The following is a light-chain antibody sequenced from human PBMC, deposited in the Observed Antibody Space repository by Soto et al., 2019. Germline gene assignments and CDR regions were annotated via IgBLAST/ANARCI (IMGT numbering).Light chain of an antibody. CDR1: QSVSSY. CDR2: DAS. V-gene: IGKV3-11*01. CDR3: QQRSNF. J-gene: IGKJ3*01. Sequence: DIVLTQSPATLSLSPGERATLSCRASQSVSSYLAWYQQKPGQAPRLLIYDASNRATGIPARFSGSGSGTDFTRTISSLEPEDFAVYYCQQRSNFFGPGTKVDIK.